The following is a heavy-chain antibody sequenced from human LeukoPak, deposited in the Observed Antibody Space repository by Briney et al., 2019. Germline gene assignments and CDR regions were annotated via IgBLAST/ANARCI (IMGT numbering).Heavy chain of an antibody. CDR1: GYTFTSYD. CDR3: LGIEIVGATDY. Sequence: ASVKVSCKASGYTFTSYDINWVRQATGQGLEWMGWMNPNSGNTGYAQKFQGRVTITRNTSISTAYMELSSLRSEDTAVYYCLGIEIVGATDYWGQGTLVTVSS. D-gene: IGHD1-26*01. J-gene: IGHJ4*02. CDR2: MNPNSGNT. V-gene: IGHV1-8*03.